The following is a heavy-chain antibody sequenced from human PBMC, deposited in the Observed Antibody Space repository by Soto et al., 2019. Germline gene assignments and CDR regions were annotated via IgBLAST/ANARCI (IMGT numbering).Heavy chain of an antibody. J-gene: IGHJ4*02. CDR3: AKDLKGIAARPLVADY. CDR2: ISYDGSNK. V-gene: IGHV3-30*18. Sequence: QVQLVESGGGVVQPGRSLRLSCAASGFTFSSYGMHWVRQAPGKGLEWVAVISYDGSNKYYADSVKGRFTISRDNSKNTLYLQMNSLRAEDTAVYYCAKDLKGIAARPLVADYWGQGTLVTVSS. CDR1: GFTFSSYG. D-gene: IGHD6-6*01.